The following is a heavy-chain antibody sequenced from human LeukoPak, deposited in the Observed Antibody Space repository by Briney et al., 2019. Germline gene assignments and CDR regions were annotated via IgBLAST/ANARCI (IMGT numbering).Heavy chain of an antibody. CDR2: INPSGGST. J-gene: IGHJ4*02. CDR3: ARDLEESGWYYFDY. V-gene: IGHV1-46*01. Sequence: ASVKVSCKASGYTFTTYGITWVRQAPGQGLEWMGIINPSGGSTSYAQKFQGRVTMTRDMSTSTVYMELSSLRSEDTAVYYCARDLEESGWYYFDYWGQGTLVTVSS. CDR1: GYTFTTYG. D-gene: IGHD6-19*01.